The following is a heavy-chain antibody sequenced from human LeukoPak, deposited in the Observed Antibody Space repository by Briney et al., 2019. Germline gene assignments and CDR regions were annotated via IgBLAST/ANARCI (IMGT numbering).Heavy chain of an antibody. J-gene: IGHJ4*02. CDR2: IYYSGST. Sequence: PSETLSLTCTVSGGSISSYYWSWIRQPPGKGLEWIGYIYYSGSTNYNPSLKSRVTISVDTSKNQFSLKLSSATAADTAVYYCARDSGYCSGGSCSSFDYWGQGTLVTVSS. CDR1: GGSISSYY. D-gene: IGHD2-15*01. V-gene: IGHV4-59*01. CDR3: ARDSGYCSGGSCSSFDY.